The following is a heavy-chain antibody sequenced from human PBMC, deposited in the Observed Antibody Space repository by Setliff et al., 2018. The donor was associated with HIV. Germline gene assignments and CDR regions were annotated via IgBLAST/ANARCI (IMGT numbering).Heavy chain of an antibody. CDR2: ISYDGHKK. CDR1: GFILSSYS. J-gene: IGHJ4*02. Sequence: PGGSLRLSCEVSGFILSSYSMHWVRQTPAKGLEWVAVISYDGHKKEYADSVKGRFTISRDNSKDTVFVQMNRLSPDDTGVYYCARGGVDTDTRDTSGLPWGYYYLDFWGRGAQVTVSS. D-gene: IGHD1-26*01. CDR3: ARGGVDTDTRDTSGLPWGYYYLDF. V-gene: IGHV3-30*04.